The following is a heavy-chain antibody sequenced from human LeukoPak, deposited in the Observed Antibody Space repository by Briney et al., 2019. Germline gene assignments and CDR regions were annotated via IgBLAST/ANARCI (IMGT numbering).Heavy chain of an antibody. CDR1: GFTFSSYN. CDR3: AKDFYDSSGLGAFDI. V-gene: IGHV3-21*04. J-gene: IGHJ3*02. D-gene: IGHD3-22*01. CDR2: ITSSSSYI. Sequence: AGSLRLSCAASGFTFSSYNMNWVRQAPGKGLEWVSSITSSSSYIYYADSVKGRFTIARDNAKNSLYLQMNSLRAEDTALYYCAKDFYDSSGLGAFDIWGQGTMVTVSS.